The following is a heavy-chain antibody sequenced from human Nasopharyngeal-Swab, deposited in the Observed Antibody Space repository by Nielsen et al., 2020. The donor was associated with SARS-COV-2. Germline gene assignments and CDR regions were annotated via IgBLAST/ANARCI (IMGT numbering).Heavy chain of an antibody. CDR1: RYTFTDFY. D-gene: IGHD5-18*01. CDR3: ARARGYSYGLGGFDY. V-gene: IGHV1-46*01. CDR2: INPSGGST. Sequence: ASVKVSCKASRYTFTDFYMHWVRQAPGQGLEWMGIINPSGGSTSYAQKFQGRVTMTRDTSTSTVYMELSSLRSEDTAVYYCARARGYSYGLGGFDYWGQGTLVTVSS. J-gene: IGHJ4*02.